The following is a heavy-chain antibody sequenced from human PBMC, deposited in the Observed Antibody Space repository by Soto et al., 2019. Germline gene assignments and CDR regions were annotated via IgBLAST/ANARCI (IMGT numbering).Heavy chain of an antibody. V-gene: IGHV3-48*02. J-gene: IGHJ6*02. CDR2: ISSSSSTI. Sequence: PGGSLRLSCAASGFTFSSYSMNWVRQAPGKGLEWVSYISSSSSTIYYAESVKGRFTISRDNAKNSLYLQMNSLRDEDTAVYYCASRLLRPYYYYGMDVWGQGTTVTVSS. CDR3: ASRLLRPYYYYGMDV. CDR1: GFTFSSYS. D-gene: IGHD4-17*01.